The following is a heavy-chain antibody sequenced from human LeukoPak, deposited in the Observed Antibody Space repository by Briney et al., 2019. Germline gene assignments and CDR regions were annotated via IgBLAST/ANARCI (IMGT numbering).Heavy chain of an antibody. Sequence: ASVKVSCKASGYTFTSYDINWVRQATGQGLEWMVWMNPNSGNTGYAQKFQGRVTMTRNTSISTAYMELSSLRSEDTAVYYCARASSWIQLWRSLGYWGQGTLVTVSS. CDR3: ARASSWIQLWRSLGY. D-gene: IGHD5-18*01. CDR1: GYTFTSYD. CDR2: MNPNSGNT. V-gene: IGHV1-8*01. J-gene: IGHJ4*02.